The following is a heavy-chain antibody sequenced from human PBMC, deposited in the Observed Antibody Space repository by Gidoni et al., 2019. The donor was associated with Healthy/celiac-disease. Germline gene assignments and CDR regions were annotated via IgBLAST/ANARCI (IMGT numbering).Heavy chain of an antibody. Sequence: EVPLLAYGGGLVQPGGSLRLSCAASGFPFSSYAMSWVRQAPGKGLEWVSAISGSGGSTYYADSVKGRFTISRDNSKNTLYLQMNSLRAEDTAVYYCAKGLARGVRPVWFDPWGQGTLVTVSS. CDR1: GFPFSSYA. V-gene: IGHV3-23*01. D-gene: IGHD3-10*01. J-gene: IGHJ5*02. CDR2: ISGSGGST. CDR3: AKGLARGVRPVWFDP.